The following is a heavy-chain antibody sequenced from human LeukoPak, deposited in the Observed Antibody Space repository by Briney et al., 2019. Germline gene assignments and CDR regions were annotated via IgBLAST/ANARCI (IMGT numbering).Heavy chain of an antibody. J-gene: IGHJ4*02. Sequence: PGGSLRFSCAASGFTFSSYWMSCVRQAPGKGLEWVANIKQDGSEKYYVDSVKGRFTISRDNAKNSLYLQMNSLRAEDTAVYYCAGEGRNYYFDYWGQGTLVTVSS. V-gene: IGHV3-7*03. CDR3: AGEGRNYYFDY. CDR1: GFTFSSYW. CDR2: IKQDGSEK. D-gene: IGHD2/OR15-2a*01.